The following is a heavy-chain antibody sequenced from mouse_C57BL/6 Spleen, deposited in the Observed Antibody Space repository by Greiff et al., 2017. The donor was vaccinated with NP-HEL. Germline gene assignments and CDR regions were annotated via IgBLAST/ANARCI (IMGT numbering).Heavy chain of an antibody. Sequence: VMLVESGGGLVKPGGSLKLSCAASGFTFSDYGMHWVRQAPEKGLEWVAYISSGSSTIYYADTVKGRFTISRDKAKNTLFLQMTSLRAEDTAMYYCARPRITTGWYFDDWGTGTTVTVSS. J-gene: IGHJ1*03. CDR3: ARPRITTGWYFDD. V-gene: IGHV5-17*01. D-gene: IGHD1-2*01. CDR2: ISSGSSTI. CDR1: GFTFSDYG.